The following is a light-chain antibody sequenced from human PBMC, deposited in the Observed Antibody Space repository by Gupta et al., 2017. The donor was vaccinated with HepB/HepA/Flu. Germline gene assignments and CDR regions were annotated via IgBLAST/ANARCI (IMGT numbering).Light chain of an antibody. CDR1: QSLLHNNGYIY. CDR3: RQALQTPRT. J-gene: IGKJ1*01. Sequence: DIVMTQSPLSLPVTPGEPASISCRSSQSLLHNNGYIYLDWYLQKPGQSPQLLIYLGSNRASGVPDRFSGSASGTDFTLKISIVDAEDVGVYYCRQALQTPRTFGQGTKVEIK. V-gene: IGKV2-28*01. CDR2: LGS.